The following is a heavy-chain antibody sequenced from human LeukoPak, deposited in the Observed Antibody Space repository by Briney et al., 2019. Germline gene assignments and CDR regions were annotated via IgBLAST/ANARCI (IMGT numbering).Heavy chain of an antibody. Sequence: SETLSPACAVYGGSFSGYYWSWIRQPPGKGLEWIGEINHSGSTNYNPSLKSRVTISVDTSKNQFSLKLSSVTAADTAVYYCARRHNKYGSGSYYNGGWFDPWGQGTLVTVSS. CDR2: INHSGST. CDR1: GGSFSGYY. J-gene: IGHJ5*02. D-gene: IGHD3-10*01. V-gene: IGHV4-34*01. CDR3: ARRHNKYGSGSYYNGGWFDP.